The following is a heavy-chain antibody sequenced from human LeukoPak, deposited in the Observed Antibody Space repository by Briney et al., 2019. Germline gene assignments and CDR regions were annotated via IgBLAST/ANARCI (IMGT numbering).Heavy chain of an antibody. V-gene: IGHV3-13*01. D-gene: IGHD2-2*01. J-gene: IGHJ4*02. CDR3: ARGDCSSTSCTPDY. CDR1: GFTFSSYD. CDR2: IGTAGDT. Sequence: PGGSLRLSCAASGFTFSSYDMRWVRQATGKGLEWVSAIGTAGDTYYPGSVKGRFTISRENAKNSLYLQMNSLRAGDTAVYYCARGDCSSTSCTPDYWGQGTLVTVSS.